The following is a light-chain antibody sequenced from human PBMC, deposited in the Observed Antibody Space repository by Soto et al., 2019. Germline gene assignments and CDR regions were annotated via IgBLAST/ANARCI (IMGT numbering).Light chain of an antibody. J-gene: IGKJ1*01. Sequence: DIQMTQSPSTLPSSLGDRVTITCRASQSINSWLAWYQQKPGKAPKVLTYKASTLESGVPSRFSGSGSGTEFTLTISSLQPDDFATYYCQQYNTYSRTFGQGTKVEIK. CDR3: QQYNTYSRT. CDR1: QSINSW. V-gene: IGKV1-5*03. CDR2: KAS.